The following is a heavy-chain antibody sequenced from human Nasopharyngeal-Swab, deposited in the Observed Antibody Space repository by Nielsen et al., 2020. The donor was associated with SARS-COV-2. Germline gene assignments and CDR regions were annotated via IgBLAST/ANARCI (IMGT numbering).Heavy chain of an antibody. J-gene: IGHJ4*02. Sequence: ASVKVSCKASGYTFTSYGITWVRQAPGQGLEWMGWINTNTGNPTYAQGFTGRFVFSLDTSVSTAYLQISSLKAEDTAVYYCARPGHYDSSGYYGDFDYWGQGTLVTVSS. CDR3: ARPGHYDSSGYYGDFDY. V-gene: IGHV7-4-1*02. D-gene: IGHD3-22*01. CDR1: GYTFTSYG. CDR2: INTNTGNP.